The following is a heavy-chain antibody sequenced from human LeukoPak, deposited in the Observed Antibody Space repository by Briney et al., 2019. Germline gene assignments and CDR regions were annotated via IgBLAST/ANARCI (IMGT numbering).Heavy chain of an antibody. CDR1: GFTFNEYY. D-gene: IGHD3-16*01. CDR2: ISNGASTI. Sequence: GGSLRLSCAVSGFTFNEYYMSWIRQPPGKGLEWVSYISNGASTIYYADSVKGRFTISRDNDNNLLYLQMDSLRAEDTAVYYCARGPGGGHAQYYYYYYGLDVWGQGTTVTVSS. V-gene: IGHV3-11*01. CDR3: ARGPGGGHAQYYYYYYGLDV. J-gene: IGHJ6*02.